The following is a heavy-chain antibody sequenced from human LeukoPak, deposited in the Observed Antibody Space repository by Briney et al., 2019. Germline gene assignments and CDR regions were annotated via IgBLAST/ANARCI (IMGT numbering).Heavy chain of an antibody. CDR3: ARPTGITMVRGSDY. Sequence: GGSLRLSCAASGFTFSSYAMHWVRQAPGKGLEWVAVISYDGSNKYYADSVKGRFTISRDNSKNTLYLQMNSLRAEDTAVYYCARPTGITMVRGSDYWGQGTLVTVSS. J-gene: IGHJ4*02. D-gene: IGHD3-10*01. V-gene: IGHV3-30-3*01. CDR2: ISYDGSNK. CDR1: GFTFSSYA.